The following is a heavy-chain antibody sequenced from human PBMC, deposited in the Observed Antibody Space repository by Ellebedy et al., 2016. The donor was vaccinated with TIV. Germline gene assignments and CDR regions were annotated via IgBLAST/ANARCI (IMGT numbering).Heavy chain of an antibody. CDR2: INQDGSEK. D-gene: IGHD4-17*01. V-gene: IGHV3-7*01. CDR1: GFSFNSYW. J-gene: IGHJ3*02. CDR3: ARDGSYGDYRSPTHALEI. Sequence: GESLKISCAASGFSFNSYWMSWVRQAPGKGLEWVANINQDGSEKYYVDSVKGRLTISRDNAKNSLYLQMNSLRAEDTAVYFCARDGSYGDYRSPTHALEIWGQGTMVTVSS.